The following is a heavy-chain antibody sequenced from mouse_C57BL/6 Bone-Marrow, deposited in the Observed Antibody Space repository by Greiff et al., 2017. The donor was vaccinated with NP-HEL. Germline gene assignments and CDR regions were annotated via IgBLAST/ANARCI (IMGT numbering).Heavy chain of an antibody. D-gene: IGHD2-1*01. Sequence: EVKLMESGGGLVKPGGSLKLSCAASGFTFSSYAMSWVRQTPEKRLEWVATISDGGSYTYYPDNVKGRFTISRDNAKNNLYLQMSHLKSEDTAMYYCAREDGNYGSWFAYWGQGTLVTVSA. J-gene: IGHJ3*01. CDR3: AREDGNYGSWFAY. CDR2: ISDGGSYT. V-gene: IGHV5-4*01. CDR1: GFTFSSYA.